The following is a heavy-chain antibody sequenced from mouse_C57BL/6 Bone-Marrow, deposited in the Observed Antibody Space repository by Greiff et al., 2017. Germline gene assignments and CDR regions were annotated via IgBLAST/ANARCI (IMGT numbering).Heavy chain of an antibody. D-gene: IGHD2-3*01. J-gene: IGHJ2*01. CDR2: IDPEIGDT. V-gene: IGHV14-4*01. Sequence: VQLQQSGAELVRPGASVKLSCTASGFNIKDDYIHWVKQRPEQGLEWIGWIDPEIGDTEYASKFKGKATITSATSSNTAYLQLSSLTSEDTAVYYCSSFDGNYFDFWGQGTPLTVAS. CDR1: GFNIKDDY. CDR3: SSFDGNYFDF.